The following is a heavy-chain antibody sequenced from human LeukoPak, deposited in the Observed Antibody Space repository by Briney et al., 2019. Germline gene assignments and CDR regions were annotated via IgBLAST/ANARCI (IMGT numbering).Heavy chain of an antibody. CDR3: ARVSLVRGAPDYYFDY. CDR1: GDSISNYY. CDR2: IYTSGST. J-gene: IGHJ4*02. V-gene: IGHV4-4*07. D-gene: IGHD3-10*01. Sequence: PSETLSPTCIVSGDSISNYYWSWIRQPAGKGLEWIGRIYTSGSTNYNPSLKSRVTMSVDTSKNQFPLKLSSVTAADTAVYYCARVSLVRGAPDYYFDYWGQGTLVTVSS.